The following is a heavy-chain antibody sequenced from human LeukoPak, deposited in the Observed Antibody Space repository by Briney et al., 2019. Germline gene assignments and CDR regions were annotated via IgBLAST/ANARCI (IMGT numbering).Heavy chain of an antibody. CDR1: GGSISSSSYY. CDR3: ARLPIPGDYVH. Sequence: SETLSLTCTVSGGSISSSSYYWGWIRQPPGKGLEWIGSIYYSGSTYYNPSLKSRVTISVDTSKNQFSLKLSSVTAADTAVYYCARLPIPGDYVHWGQGTLVTVSS. V-gene: IGHV4-39*01. D-gene: IGHD4-17*01. CDR2: IYYSGST. J-gene: IGHJ4*02.